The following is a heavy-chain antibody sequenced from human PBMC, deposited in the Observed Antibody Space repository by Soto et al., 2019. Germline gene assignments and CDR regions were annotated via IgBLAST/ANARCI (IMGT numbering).Heavy chain of an antibody. Sequence: SETLSLTCAVSGYSISSGYYWGWIRQPPGKGLEWIGSIYHSGSTYYNPSLKSRVTISVDTSKNQFSLKLSSVTAADTAVYYCPRDYTGIAVDGTGNWGPGTLVTVSS. V-gene: IGHV4-38-2*02. J-gene: IGHJ4*02. CDR3: PRDYTGIAVDGTGN. CDR1: GYSISSGYY. D-gene: IGHD6-19*01. CDR2: IYHSGST.